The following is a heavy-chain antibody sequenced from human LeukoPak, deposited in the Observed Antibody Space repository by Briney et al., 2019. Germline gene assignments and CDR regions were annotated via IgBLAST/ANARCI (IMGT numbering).Heavy chain of an antibody. Sequence: GSLRLSCAASGLTFSSYELNWVRQAPGKGLEWIGSIYHSGSTYYNPSLKSRVTISVDTSKNQFSLKLSSVTAADTAVYYCYNYYDSSGYYGDYWGQGTLVTVSS. D-gene: IGHD3-22*01. CDR3: YNYYDSSGYYGDY. CDR2: IYHSGST. CDR1: GLTFSSYE. V-gene: IGHV4-38-2*01. J-gene: IGHJ4*02.